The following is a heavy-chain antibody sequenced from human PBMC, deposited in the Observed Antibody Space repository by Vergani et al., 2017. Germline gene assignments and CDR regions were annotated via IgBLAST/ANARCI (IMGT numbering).Heavy chain of an antibody. D-gene: IGHD4-17*01. V-gene: IGHV1-69*12. CDR3: ARDRELGYGDPDAFDI. J-gene: IGHJ3*02. CDR1: GGTFSSYA. Sequence: QVQLVQSGAEVKKPGSSVKVSCKASGGTFSSYAISWVRQAPGQGLEWMGGLIPIFGTANYAQKFQGRVTITADESTSTAYMELSSLRSEDTAVYYCARDRELGYGDPDAFDIWGQGTMVTVSS. CDR2: LIPIFGTA.